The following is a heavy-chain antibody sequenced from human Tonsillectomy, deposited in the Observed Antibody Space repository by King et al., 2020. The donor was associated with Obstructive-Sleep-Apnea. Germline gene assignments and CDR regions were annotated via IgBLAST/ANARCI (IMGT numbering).Heavy chain of an antibody. J-gene: IGHJ4*02. D-gene: IGHD2-21*02. CDR1: GFTFSFYY. CDR3: VLVTPYYFDF. V-gene: IGHV3-7*01. CDR2: IKEDGSDK. Sequence: VQLVESGGGLVQSGGSLRLSCAGSGFTFSFYYMTWVRQAPGRGLEWVANIKEDGSDKNYVDSVKGRFSLSRDNAKNSLFLQMNRVRAEDTSVYYCVLVTPYYFDFWGQGTLVTV.